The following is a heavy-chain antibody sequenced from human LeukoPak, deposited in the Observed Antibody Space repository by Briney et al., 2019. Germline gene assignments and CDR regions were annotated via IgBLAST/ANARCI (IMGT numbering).Heavy chain of an antibody. Sequence: GGSLRLSCAASGFTFSSYRMSWVRQAPGKGLEWVANIKQDGSEKYYVDSVKGRFTISRDNANISLYLQMNSLRAEDTAVYYCARTFFKQQHLDYWGQGTLVTVSS. J-gene: IGHJ4*02. CDR3: ARTFFKQQHLDY. CDR2: IKQDGSEK. V-gene: IGHV3-7*01. D-gene: IGHD6-13*01. CDR1: GFTFSSYR.